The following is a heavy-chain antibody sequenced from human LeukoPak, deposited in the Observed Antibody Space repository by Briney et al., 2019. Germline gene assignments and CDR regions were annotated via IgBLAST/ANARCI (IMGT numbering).Heavy chain of an antibody. Sequence: GGSLRLSCAASGFTFSSYAMSWVRQAPGKGLEWVSAISGSGGSTYYADSVKGRFTISRDNSKNTLYLQMNSLRAEDTAVYYCAKDPPRHCSSTSYSRFDPWGQGTLVTVSS. CDR2: ISGSGGST. J-gene: IGHJ5*02. CDR3: AKDPPRHCSSTSYSRFDP. V-gene: IGHV3-23*01. CDR1: GFTFSSYA. D-gene: IGHD2-2*01.